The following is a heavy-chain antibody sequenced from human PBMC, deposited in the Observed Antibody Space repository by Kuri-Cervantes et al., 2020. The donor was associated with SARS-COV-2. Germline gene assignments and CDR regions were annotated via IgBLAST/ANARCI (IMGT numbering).Heavy chain of an antibody. CDR2: ISYDGSNK. D-gene: IGHD3-16*01. J-gene: IGHJ5*02. Sequence: GGSLRLSCAASGFTFSSYGMHWVRQALGKGLEWVAVISYDGSNKYYADSVKGRFTISRDNSKNTLYLQMNSLRAEDTAVYYCAKDRGHTFGGVYHWGQGTLVTVSS. V-gene: IGHV3-30*18. CDR3: AKDRGHTFGGVYH. CDR1: GFTFSSYG.